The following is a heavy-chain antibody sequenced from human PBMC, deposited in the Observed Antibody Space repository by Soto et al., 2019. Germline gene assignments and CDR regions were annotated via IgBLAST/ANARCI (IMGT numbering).Heavy chain of an antibody. D-gene: IGHD4-17*01. CDR3: ARGPYGDNAFDI. V-gene: IGHV1-2*02. J-gene: IGHJ3*02. CDR2: IAPHRDGT. CDR1: GYSFTDYY. Sequence: QVQVVQSGAEVKKPGASVKVSCKASGYSFTDYYMHWIRQAPGQGLEWMGWIAPHRDGTEFAQKFQGMITLTGDTSTSTAYMELKGLTSADTAVYFCARGPYGDNAFDIWGQGTVVTVSS.